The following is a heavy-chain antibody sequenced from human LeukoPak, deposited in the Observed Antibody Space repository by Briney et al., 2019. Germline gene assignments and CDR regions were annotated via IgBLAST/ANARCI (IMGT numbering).Heavy chain of an antibody. CDR3: AMKVVAFDNWFDP. Sequence: PGGSLRLSCAASGFTFSSYAMHWVRQAPGKGLEWVAVISYDGSNKYYADSVKGRFTISRDNSKNTLYLQMNSLRAEDTAVYYCAMKVVAFDNWFDPWGQGTLVTVSS. CDR1: GFTFSSYA. J-gene: IGHJ5*02. V-gene: IGHV3-30-3*01. CDR2: ISYDGSNK. D-gene: IGHD3-22*01.